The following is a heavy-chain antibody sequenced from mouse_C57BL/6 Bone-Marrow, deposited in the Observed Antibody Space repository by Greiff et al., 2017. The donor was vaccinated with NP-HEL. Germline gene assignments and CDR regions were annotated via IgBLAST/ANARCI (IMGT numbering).Heavy chain of an antibody. J-gene: IGHJ1*03. CDR2: IRSKSNNYAT. CDR3: VRHGSSWGYFDV. CDR1: GFSFNTYA. D-gene: IGHD1-1*01. V-gene: IGHV10-1*01. Sequence: EVHLVESGGGLVQPKGSLKLSCAASGFSFNTYAMNWVRQAPGKGLEWVARIRSKSNNYATYYADSVKDRFTISRDDAESMLYLQMNNLKTEDTAMYYCVRHGSSWGYFDVWGTGTTVTVSS.